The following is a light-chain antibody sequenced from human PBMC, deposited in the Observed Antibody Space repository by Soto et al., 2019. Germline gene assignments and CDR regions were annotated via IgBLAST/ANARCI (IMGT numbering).Light chain of an antibody. CDR3: LQHNSYPHT. J-gene: IGKJ2*01. V-gene: IGKV1-17*01. Sequence: DIQRTKPQSSLSASVEDRVTITCRASKGIRKNLGGSQQKPGKAPKRLIYAASSLQSGVPSRFSGSGSVTEFTLTISIQQHEDFASCYCLQHNSYPHTCGQGTKLEIK. CDR2: AAS. CDR1: KGIRKN.